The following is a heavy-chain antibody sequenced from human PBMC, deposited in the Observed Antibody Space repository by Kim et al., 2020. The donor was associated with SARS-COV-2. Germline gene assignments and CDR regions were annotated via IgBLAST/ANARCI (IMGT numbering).Heavy chain of an antibody. J-gene: IGHJ4*02. CDR2: ISPDSGNT. Sequence: ASVKVSCKASGYSLISDSISWVRQAPGQGFEWIGWISPDSGNTNYVQKFQGRVTMTTDTSTGTAYMDLASLKFDDTAVYFCARDFGFSSLWGQGNLVTVSS. V-gene: IGHV1-18*01. D-gene: IGHD3-3*01. CDR1: GYSLISDS. CDR3: ARDFGFSSL.